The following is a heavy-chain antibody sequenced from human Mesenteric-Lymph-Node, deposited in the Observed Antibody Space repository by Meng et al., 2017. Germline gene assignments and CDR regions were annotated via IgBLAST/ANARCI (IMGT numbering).Heavy chain of an antibody. D-gene: IGHD1-26*01. CDR3: ARGKQDAWELLAY. V-gene: IGHV4-4*02. Sequence: QGARQESGPGLVKPSGTLSLPCGVSGVSIRSNIRWTWVRQPPGKGLEWIGDIDDSGSTNYDPSLNSRISISLDKSKNHFSLKVNSVTAADTAVYYCARGKQDAWELLAYWGQGALVTVSS. CDR2: IDDSGST. J-gene: IGHJ4*02. CDR1: GVSIRSNIR.